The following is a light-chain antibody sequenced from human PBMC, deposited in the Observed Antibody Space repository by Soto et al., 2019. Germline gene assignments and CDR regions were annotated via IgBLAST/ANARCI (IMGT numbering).Light chain of an antibody. J-gene: IGLJ3*02. CDR1: SSNIGSHT. V-gene: IGLV1-44*01. CDR2: GNN. CDR3: EPWDGYVDGPV. Sequence: QSVVTQPPSASGTPGQTVTISCSGSSSNIGSHTVHWYQHLPGTAPKLLVYGNNHRPSGIPDRFSASTSGTSASLVISGLQSEDEADYYCEPWDGYVDGPVFGGGTKVTVL.